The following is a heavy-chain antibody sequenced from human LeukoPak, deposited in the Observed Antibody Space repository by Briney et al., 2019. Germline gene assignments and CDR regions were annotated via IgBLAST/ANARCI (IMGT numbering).Heavy chain of an antibody. CDR1: GFTFSSYA. V-gene: IGHV3-23*01. J-gene: IGHJ4*02. Sequence: GGSLRLSCAASGFTFSSYAMSWVRQAPGKGLEWVSAISGSGGSTYYADSVKGRFTISRDNSKNTLYLQMNSLRAEDTAVYYCAKSSSGYSSSWVDYWGQGTLVTVSS. CDR3: AKSSSGYSSSWVDY. CDR2: ISGSGGST. D-gene: IGHD6-13*01.